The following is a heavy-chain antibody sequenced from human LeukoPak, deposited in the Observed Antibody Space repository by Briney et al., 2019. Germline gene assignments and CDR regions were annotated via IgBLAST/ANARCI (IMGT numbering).Heavy chain of an antibody. Sequence: ASVKVSCKASGYTFTSYGISWVRQAPGQGLEWMGWISAYNGNTNYAQKLQGRVTMTTDTSTSTADMELRSLRSDDTAVYYCASFAVRGVITFDYWGQGTLVTVSS. CDR3: ASFAVRGVITFDY. D-gene: IGHD3-10*01. CDR2: ISAYNGNT. V-gene: IGHV1-18*01. J-gene: IGHJ4*02. CDR1: GYTFTSYG.